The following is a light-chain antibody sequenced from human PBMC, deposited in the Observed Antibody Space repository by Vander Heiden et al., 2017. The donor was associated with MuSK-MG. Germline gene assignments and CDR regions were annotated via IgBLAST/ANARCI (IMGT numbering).Light chain of an antibody. CDR2: HVS. CDR3: CSHAGSQTGV. V-gene: IGLV2-11*01. Sequence: PRSVSGSPGQSVTISCTGTSSDVGGYKYVSWYQQHPGKAPKLMIYHVSERPSGVPDRFSGSKSGNTASLTISGLQAEDEADYYCCSHAGSQTGVFGTGTKLTVL. J-gene: IGLJ1*01. CDR1: SSDVGGYKY.